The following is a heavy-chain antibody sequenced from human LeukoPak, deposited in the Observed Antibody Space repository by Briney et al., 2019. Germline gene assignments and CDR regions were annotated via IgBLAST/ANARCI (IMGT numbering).Heavy chain of an antibody. CDR2: INHSGST. CDR1: GGSFSGYY. CDR3: ARGPIAVAGLNPFDY. J-gene: IGHJ4*02. Sequence: PSETLSLTCAVYGGSFSGYYWSWIRQPPGKGLEWIGEINHSGSTNYNPSLKSRVTISVDTSKNQFSLKLSSVTAADTAVYYCARGPIAVAGLNPFDYWGQGTLVTVSS. V-gene: IGHV4-34*01. D-gene: IGHD6-19*01.